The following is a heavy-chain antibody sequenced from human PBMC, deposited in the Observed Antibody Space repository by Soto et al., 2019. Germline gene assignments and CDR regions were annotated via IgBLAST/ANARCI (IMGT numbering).Heavy chain of an antibody. CDR1: GYTFTSYG. D-gene: IGHD3-9*01. V-gene: IGHV1-18*01. CDR3: GREPRPSYYDILTGLSGYYYMDV. J-gene: IGHJ6*03. CDR2: ISAYNGNT. Sequence: ASVKVSCKASGYTFTSYGISWVRQAPGRGLEWMGWISAYNGNTNYAQKLQGRVTMTTDTSTSTAYMELRSLRSDDTAVYYCGREPRPSYYDILTGLSGYYYMDVWGKGTTVTVSS.